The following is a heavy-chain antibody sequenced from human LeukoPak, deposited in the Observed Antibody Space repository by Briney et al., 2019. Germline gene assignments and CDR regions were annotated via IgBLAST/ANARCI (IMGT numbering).Heavy chain of an antibody. V-gene: IGHV4-61*02. J-gene: IGHJ6*04. D-gene: IGHD5-18*01. CDR2: IYTSGST. CDR1: GGSISSGSYY. Sequence: SETLSLTCTVSGGSISSGSYYWSWIRQPAGKGLEWIGRIYTSGSTNYNPSLKSRVTISVDTSKNQFSLKLSSVTAANTAVYYCARESVLYSYGPTMGVWGKGTTVTISS. CDR3: ARESVLYSYGPTMGV.